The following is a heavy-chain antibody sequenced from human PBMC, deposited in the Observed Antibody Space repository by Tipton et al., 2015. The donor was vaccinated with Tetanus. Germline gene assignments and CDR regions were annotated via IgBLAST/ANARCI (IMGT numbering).Heavy chain of an antibody. J-gene: IGHJ6*03. CDR1: GGSISSYY. CDR3: ARSEQQPVRGYYYYYYMDV. CDR2: VHYSGST. V-gene: IGHV4-59*01. D-gene: IGHD6-13*01. Sequence: TLSLTCTVSGGSISSYYWTWIRQPPGRGLEWIGYVHYSGSTNYNPSLKSRVTISVDTSKNQFSLKLSSVTAADTAVYYCARSEQQPVRGYYYYYYMDVWGKGTTVTVSS.